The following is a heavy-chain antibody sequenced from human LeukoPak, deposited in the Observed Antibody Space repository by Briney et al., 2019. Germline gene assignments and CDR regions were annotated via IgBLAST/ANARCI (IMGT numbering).Heavy chain of an antibody. D-gene: IGHD2-15*01. J-gene: IGHJ4*02. V-gene: IGHV4-39*07. CDR3: ARLGYCSGGSCYSAGEDY. Sequence: SETLSLTCTVSGGSFSGYYWGWIRQPPGKGLEWIGSIYYSGSTYYDPSLKSRVTISVDTSKNQFSLKLSSVTAADTAVYYCARLGYCSGGSCYSAGEDYWGQGTLVTVSS. CDR1: GGSFSGYY. CDR2: IYYSGST.